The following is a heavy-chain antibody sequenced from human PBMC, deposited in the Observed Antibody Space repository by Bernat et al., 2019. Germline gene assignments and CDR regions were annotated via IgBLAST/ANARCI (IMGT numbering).Heavy chain of an antibody. J-gene: IGHJ4*02. CDR3: TRARRLGYDILTGYYPHFDY. CDR2: IRSKAYGGTT. D-gene: IGHD3-9*01. Sequence: EVQLVESGGGLVQPGRSLRLSCTASGFTFGDYAMSWFRQAPGKGLEWVGFIRSKAYGGTTEYAASVKGRLTISRDDSKSIAYLQMNSLKTEDTAVYYCTRARRLGYDILTGYYPHFDYWGQGTLVTVSS. CDR1: GFTFGDYA. V-gene: IGHV3-49*03.